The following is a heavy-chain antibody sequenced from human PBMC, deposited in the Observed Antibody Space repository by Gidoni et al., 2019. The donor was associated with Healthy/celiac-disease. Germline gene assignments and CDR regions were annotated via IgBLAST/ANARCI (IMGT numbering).Heavy chain of an antibody. Sequence: QVQLQESGPGLVKPSETLSLTCTVSGGSISSYYWSWIRQPPGKGLEWIGYIYYSGSTNYNPSLKSRVTISVDTSKNQFSLKLSSVTAADTAVYYCARSVQKYYYYGMDVWGQGTTVTVSS. J-gene: IGHJ6*02. V-gene: IGHV4-59*01. CDR1: GGSISSYY. CDR2: IYYSGST. CDR3: ARSVQKYYYYGMDV. D-gene: IGHD1-1*01.